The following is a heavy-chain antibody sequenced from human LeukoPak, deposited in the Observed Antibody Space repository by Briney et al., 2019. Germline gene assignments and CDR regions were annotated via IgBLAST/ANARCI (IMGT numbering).Heavy chain of an antibody. V-gene: IGHV1-2*02. D-gene: IGHD3-3*01. J-gene: IGHJ4*02. CDR3: ATDLVVPAATSRFLEWLYEGFYY. Sequence: ASVKVSCKASGYTFTGYYMHWMRQAPGQGLEWMGWINPNSGGTNYAQKFQGRVTMTRDTSISTAYMELSRLRSDDTAVYYCATDLVVPAATSRFLEWLYEGFYYWGQGTLVTVSS. CDR1: GYTFTGYY. CDR2: INPNSGGT.